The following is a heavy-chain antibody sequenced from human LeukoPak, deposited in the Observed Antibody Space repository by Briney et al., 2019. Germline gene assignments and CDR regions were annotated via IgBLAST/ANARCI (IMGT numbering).Heavy chain of an antibody. CDR3: ARDYSTTWSYGVYV. V-gene: IGHV3-33*01. J-gene: IGHJ6*01. CDR1: GFTFRNYG. Sequence: GESLRHSCAAPGFTFRNYGMHWVRQTPAKGLEWVAAIWHDESNKSYAEFVKGRFTIYRDNSKNTLYLQMNSLRGEDTAVYYCARDYSTTWSYGVYVWGEGRTVTVSS. D-gene: IGHD2-2*01. CDR2: IWHDESNK.